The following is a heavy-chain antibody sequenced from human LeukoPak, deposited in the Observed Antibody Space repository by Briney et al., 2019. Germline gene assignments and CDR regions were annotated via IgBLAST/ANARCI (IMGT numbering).Heavy chain of an antibody. CDR1: GGSFSGYY. J-gene: IGHJ4*02. D-gene: IGHD4-17*01. CDR3: ARARDYARWYFDY. Sequence: SETLSLTCTVYGGSFSGYYWSWIRHPPGKGLEWIGEIKHSGSTNYNPSLKSRVTISVDTSKNQFSLKLSSVTAADTAVYYCARARDYARWYFDYWGQGTLVTVSS. CDR2: IKHSGST. V-gene: IGHV4-34*01.